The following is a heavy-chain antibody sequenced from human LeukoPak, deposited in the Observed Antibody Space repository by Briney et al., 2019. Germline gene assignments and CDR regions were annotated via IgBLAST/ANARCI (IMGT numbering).Heavy chain of an antibody. CDR2: IKVDGSEK. J-gene: IGHJ4*02. CDR1: GFTFSTYW. CDR3: ARRRGDSSSWSYFDY. V-gene: IGHV3-7*01. Sequence: GGSLRLSCAASGFTFSTYWMSWVRQTPEKGLEWVANIKVDGSEKYYVDSVKGRFTISRDNAKNSLYLQMNSLRAEDTAVYYCARRRGDSSSWSYFDYWGQGTLVTVSS. D-gene: IGHD6-13*01.